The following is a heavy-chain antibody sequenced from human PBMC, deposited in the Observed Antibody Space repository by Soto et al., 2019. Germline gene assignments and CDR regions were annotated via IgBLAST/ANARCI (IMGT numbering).Heavy chain of an antibody. CDR2: ISNSGGYT. CDR3: AKGYLLGGNYDIDY. D-gene: IGHD4-4*01. CDR1: GFTFSNYA. V-gene: IGHV3-23*01. J-gene: IGHJ4*02. Sequence: EVQLLESGGGLVQPGGSLRLSCAASGFTFSNYAMNWVRQAPGKVLEWVSAISNSGGYTYYADSVKGRFTISRDNSNNLVYVQMNSLRAEDTAVYYCAKGYLLGGNYDIDYCGQGTLVTVSS.